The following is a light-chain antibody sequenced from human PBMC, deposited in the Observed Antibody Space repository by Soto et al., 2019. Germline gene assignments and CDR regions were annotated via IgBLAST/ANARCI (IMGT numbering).Light chain of an antibody. CDR1: QSVDSKD. V-gene: IGKV3-20*01. Sequence: IRLSQSLGALSLSPGERATLSCRASQSVDSKDLAWYQQKPGQAPRILIFGASNRATGIPDRFSGSGSGTDFTLTISRLEPGDFAVYYCQQYGYSSWTFGQGTKV. CDR3: QQYGYSSWT. CDR2: GAS. J-gene: IGKJ1*01.